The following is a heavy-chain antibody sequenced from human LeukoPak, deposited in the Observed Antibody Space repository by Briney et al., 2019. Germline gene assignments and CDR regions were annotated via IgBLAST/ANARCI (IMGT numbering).Heavy chain of an antibody. J-gene: IGHJ4*02. CDR3: ARVGSGWYDFDY. CDR2: IYSGSSNT. Sequence: GRSLTLSCAASGFTLSTNYMSWVRQAPEKGLEWDSVIYSGSSNTYYTNSVKGRFTITRHNSKNTLYLQMNSLRAEDTAVYYCARVGSGWYDFDYWGQGTLVTVSS. V-gene: IGHV3-53*04. D-gene: IGHD6-19*01. CDR1: GFTLSTNY.